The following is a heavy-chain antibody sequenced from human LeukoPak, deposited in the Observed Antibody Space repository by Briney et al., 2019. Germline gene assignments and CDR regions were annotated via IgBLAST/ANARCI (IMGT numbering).Heavy chain of an antibody. CDR3: ARTRKRGLERRAGYYMDA. D-gene: IGHD1-1*01. J-gene: IGHJ6*03. V-gene: IGHV4-34*01. CDR2: INHSGST. CDR1: GGSFSGYY. Sequence: ASETLSLTCAVYGGSFSGYYWSWIRQPPGKGLEWIGEINHSGSTNYNPSLKSRVTISVDTSKNQFSLKLSSVTAADTAVYYCARTRKRGLERRAGYYMDAWGKGTTVTVSS.